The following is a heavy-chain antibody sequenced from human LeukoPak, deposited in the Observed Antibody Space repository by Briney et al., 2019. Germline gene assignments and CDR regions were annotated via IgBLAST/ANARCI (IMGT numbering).Heavy chain of an antibody. CDR2: ISGSGGST. CDR3: AKGRVGAALALPHFDY. Sequence: GGSLRLSCAASGFTFSSYAMSRVRQAPGKGLEWVSAISGSGGSTYYADSVKGRFTISRDNSKNTLYLQMNSLRAEDTAVYYCAKGRVGAALALPHFDYWGQGTLVTVSS. CDR1: GFTFSSYA. V-gene: IGHV3-23*01. J-gene: IGHJ4*02. D-gene: IGHD6-6*01.